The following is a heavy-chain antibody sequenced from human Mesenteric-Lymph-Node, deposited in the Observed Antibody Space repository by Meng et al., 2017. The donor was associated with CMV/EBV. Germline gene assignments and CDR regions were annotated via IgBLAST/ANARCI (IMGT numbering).Heavy chain of an antibody. J-gene: IGHJ1*01. CDR1: GDSISSNNW. CDR2: IYHSGST. V-gene: IGHV4-4*02. D-gene: IGHD6-19*01. CDR3: AARGLTSGWYNKH. Sequence: LETLSLTCAVSGDSISSNNWWSWVRQSPGKGLEWIGDIYHSGSTNYNPSLKSRVGISVDKSKNQFSLKLSSVTAADTAVYYCAARGLTSGWYNKHWGQGTLVTVSS.